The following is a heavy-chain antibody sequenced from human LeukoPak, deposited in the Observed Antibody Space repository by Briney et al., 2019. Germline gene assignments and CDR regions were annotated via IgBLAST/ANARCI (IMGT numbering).Heavy chain of an antibody. CDR3: ARVVVPAAGPYYFDY. D-gene: IGHD2-2*01. Sequence: SETLSLTCTVSGGSISSYYWSWIRQPPGKGLEWIGEINHSGSTNYNPSLKSRVTISVDTSKNQFSLKLSSVTAADTAVYYCARVVVPAAGPYYFDYWGQGTLVTVSS. V-gene: IGHV4-34*01. CDR1: GGSISSYY. CDR2: INHSGST. J-gene: IGHJ4*02.